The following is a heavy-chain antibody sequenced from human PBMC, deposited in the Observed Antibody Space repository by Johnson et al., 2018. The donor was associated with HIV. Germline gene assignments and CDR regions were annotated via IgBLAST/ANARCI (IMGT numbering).Heavy chain of an antibody. CDR3: ARVGANFDAFDI. Sequence: VQLVESGGGLVQPGRSLRLSCAASGFTFDDYAMHWVRQAPGKGLEWVSVLNAGGDTYYADSVKGRFIISRDNAKNSLFLQMNSLRAEDTAVYYCARVGANFDAFDIWGQGTMVTVS. V-gene: IGHV3-9*01. CDR1: GFTFDDYA. J-gene: IGHJ3*02. CDR2: LNAGGDT. D-gene: IGHD4/OR15-4a*01.